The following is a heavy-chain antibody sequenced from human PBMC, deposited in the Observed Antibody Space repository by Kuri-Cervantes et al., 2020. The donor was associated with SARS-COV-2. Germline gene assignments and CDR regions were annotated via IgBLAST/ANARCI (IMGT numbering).Heavy chain of an antibody. J-gene: IGHJ3*01. D-gene: IGHD4-17*01. Sequence: GGSLRLSCAPSGFTFSRYAMIWVRQAPGKGLEWISAIRGGGYTTYYADSVKGRFIISRDNFKNTLYLQMNNLRAEDTAVYYCAKDPNGDHVGAFDFWGQGTLVTVSS. V-gene: IGHV3-23*01. CDR1: GFTFSRYA. CDR3: AKDPNGDHVGAFDF. CDR2: IRGGGYTT.